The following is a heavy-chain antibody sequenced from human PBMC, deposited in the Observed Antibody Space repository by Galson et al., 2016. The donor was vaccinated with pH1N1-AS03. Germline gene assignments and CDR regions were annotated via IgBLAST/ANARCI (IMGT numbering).Heavy chain of an antibody. V-gene: IGHV1-69*13. CDR1: GGIFSNYA. J-gene: IGHJ6*02. CDR2: IIPMFGTA. Sequence: SVKVSCKASGGIFSNYAISWVRQAPGQGLEWMGGIIPMFGTANYAQKFQGRVTITADESTRTAYMELSSLTSEDTAVYYCSREFPSGPREVQVLQNYGMDVWGQGTTVTVSS. CDR3: SREFPSGPREVQVLQNYGMDV. D-gene: IGHD4/OR15-4a*01.